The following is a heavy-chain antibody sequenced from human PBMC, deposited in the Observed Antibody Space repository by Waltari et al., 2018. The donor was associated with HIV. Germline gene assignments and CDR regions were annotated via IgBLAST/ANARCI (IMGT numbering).Heavy chain of an antibody. CDR1: GFTFSSYG. Sequence: QVQLVESGGGVVQPGGSLRLSCAASGFTFSSYGMPWVRQAPGKGLEWVAFIRYDGSNKYYADSVKGRFTISRDNSKNTLYLQMNSLRAEDTAVYYCAKEDSGYENAFDIWGQGTMVTVSS. CDR2: IRYDGSNK. V-gene: IGHV3-30*02. CDR3: AKEDSGYENAFDI. J-gene: IGHJ3*02. D-gene: IGHD5-12*01.